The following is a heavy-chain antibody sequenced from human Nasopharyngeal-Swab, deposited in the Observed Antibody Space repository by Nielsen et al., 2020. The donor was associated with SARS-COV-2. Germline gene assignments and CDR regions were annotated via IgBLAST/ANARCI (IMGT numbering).Heavy chain of an antibody. D-gene: IGHD3-22*01. CDR3: AGGTVYYYDSSGYYYYYYYGMDV. V-gene: IGHV4-34*01. CDR2: ISHSGST. J-gene: IGHJ6*02. Sequence: WIRQPPGKGLEWIGEISHSGSTNYNPSLKSRVTISVDTSKNQFSLKLSSVTAADTAVYYCAGGTVYYYDSSGYYYYYYYGMDVWGQGTTVTVSS.